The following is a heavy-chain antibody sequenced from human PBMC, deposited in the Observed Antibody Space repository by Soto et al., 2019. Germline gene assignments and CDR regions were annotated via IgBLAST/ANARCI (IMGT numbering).Heavy chain of an antibody. CDR3: ARKSDCSGGSCPYYFDY. CDR2: ISGTGGST. CDR1: GFTFSSYG. D-gene: IGHD2-15*01. Sequence: GSLRLSCAASGFTFSSYGMSWVRQAPGKGLEWVSGISGTGGSTYYADSVKGRFTISRDNSKNTLFLQMDSLRAEDTAVYYCARKSDCSGGSCPYYFDYWGQGTLATVSS. J-gene: IGHJ4*02. V-gene: IGHV3-23*01.